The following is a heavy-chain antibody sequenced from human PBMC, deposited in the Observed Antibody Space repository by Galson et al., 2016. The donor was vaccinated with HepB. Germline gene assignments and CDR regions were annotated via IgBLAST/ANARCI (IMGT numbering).Heavy chain of an antibody. CDR3: ARSLYCSTTTCHFDY. Sequence: TLSLTCTVSGGFISSGGYYWSWIRQPPGRGLEWIGYIYYSGSTYYNPSLKSRVTISVDTSKNQFSLKLSSVTAADTAVYYCARSLYCSTTTCHFDYWGQGTLVTVSS. D-gene: IGHD2-2*01. CDR1: GGFISSGGYY. V-gene: IGHV4-30-4*01. J-gene: IGHJ4*02. CDR2: IYYSGST.